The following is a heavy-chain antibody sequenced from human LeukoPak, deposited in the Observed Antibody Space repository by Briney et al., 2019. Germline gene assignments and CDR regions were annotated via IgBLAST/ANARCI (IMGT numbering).Heavy chain of an antibody. J-gene: IGHJ3*02. Sequence: GGSLRLSCAASAFTFSSYAMSWVRQAPGKGLEWVSVISGGGSSTYYADSVKGRFTISRDNSKNTLYLQMNSLRAEDTALYYCAKDSQADAFDIWGQGTMVTVSS. CDR1: AFTFSSYA. CDR3: AKDSQADAFDI. V-gene: IGHV3-23*01. CDR2: ISGGGSST.